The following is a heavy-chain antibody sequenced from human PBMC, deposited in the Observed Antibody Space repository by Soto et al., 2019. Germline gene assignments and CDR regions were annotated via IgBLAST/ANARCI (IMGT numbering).Heavy chain of an antibody. D-gene: IGHD1-7*01. CDR1: GDSISNYY. J-gene: IGHJ1*01. CDR2: VFSSGRT. CDR3: ARVMTNYGDSEYFQP. V-gene: IGHV4-59*01. Sequence: SETLSLTCTVSGDSISNYYWSWIRQPPGKGLEWIGHVFSSGRTNYNPSLKSRVTISVDTSKNQFSLKLSSVTAADTAVYYCARVMTNYGDSEYFQPWGQGTLVTVSS.